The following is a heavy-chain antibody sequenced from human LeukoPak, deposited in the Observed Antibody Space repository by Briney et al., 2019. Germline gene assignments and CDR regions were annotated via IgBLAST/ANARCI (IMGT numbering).Heavy chain of an antibody. D-gene: IGHD6-19*01. CDR3: ASLAVAGLSEGY. V-gene: IGHV4-39*01. CDR2: IYYSGST. J-gene: IGHJ4*02. Sequence: SETLSLTCTVSGGSISSSSYYWGWIRQPPGKGLEWIGSIYYSGSTYSNPSLKSRVTISVDTSKNQFSLKLSSVTAADTAVYYCASLAVAGLSEGYWGQGTLVTVSS. CDR1: GGSISSSSYY.